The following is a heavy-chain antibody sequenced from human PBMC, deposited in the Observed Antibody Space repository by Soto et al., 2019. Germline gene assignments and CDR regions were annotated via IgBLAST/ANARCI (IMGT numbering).Heavy chain of an antibody. J-gene: IGHJ5*02. Sequence: EASGKVSCKASGGTFGSDAITWVRQAPGQGLEWVGRIIPIFGTTNYAQNLQGRVTISADKSTLTSYMELHSLTSDDTALYYCARDRTDSGYYTNWLDPWGQGTQVTVS. D-gene: IGHD3-22*01. CDR3: ARDRTDSGYYTNWLDP. V-gene: IGHV1-69*06. CDR1: GGTFGSDA. CDR2: IIPIFGTT.